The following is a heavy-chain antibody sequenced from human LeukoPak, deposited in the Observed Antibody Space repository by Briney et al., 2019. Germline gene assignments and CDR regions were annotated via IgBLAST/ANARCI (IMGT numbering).Heavy chain of an antibody. D-gene: IGHD1-1*01. J-gene: IGHJ6*03. Sequence: GGSLRLSCAASGFTFSSSDMSWVRQAPGSGLEWVSSIRHSDSNTYYADSVMGRFTISRDNSKNTLYLQTNSLSAEDTAVYYCAKRGNPTVGHHYLDAWGKGTTVSVSS. CDR1: GFTFSSSD. CDR3: AKRGNPTVGHHYLDA. V-gene: IGHV3-23*05. CDR2: IRHSDSNT.